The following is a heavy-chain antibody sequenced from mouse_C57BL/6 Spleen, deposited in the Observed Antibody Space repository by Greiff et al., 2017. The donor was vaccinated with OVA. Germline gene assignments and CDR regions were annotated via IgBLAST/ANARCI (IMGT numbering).Heavy chain of an antibody. CDR2: IYPGDGDT. CDR1: GFAFSSSC. CDR3: AREGIDYFDY. V-gene: IGHV1-82*01. Sequence: QVQLQQSVPELVEPGASVKISCTASGFAFSSSCMNWVKQRPGKGLEWIGRIYPGDGDTNYTGKFKGKATLTADKSSSTAYMQLSSLTSEDSAVYFCAREGIDYFDYWGQGTTLTVSS. J-gene: IGHJ2*01.